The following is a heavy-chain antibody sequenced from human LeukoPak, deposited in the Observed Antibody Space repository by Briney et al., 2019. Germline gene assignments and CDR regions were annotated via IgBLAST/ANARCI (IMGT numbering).Heavy chain of an antibody. J-gene: IGHJ2*01. CDR2: LYYSGTT. V-gene: IGHV4-34*01. CDR1: GGSFSGYY. D-gene: IGHD4-11*01. CDR3: ARRWGFDYSFDWYFDL. Sequence: PSETLSLTCAVYGGSFSGYYWSWIRQPPGKGLEWIASLYYSGTTSYNPSPKSRVTMSVDTSKNQFSLKLSSVTAADTPVYYCARRWGFDYSFDWYFDLWGRGILVTVSS.